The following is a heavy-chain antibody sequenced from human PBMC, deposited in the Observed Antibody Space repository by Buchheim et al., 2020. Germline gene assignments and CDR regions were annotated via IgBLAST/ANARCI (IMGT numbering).Heavy chain of an antibody. V-gene: IGHV1-2*02. CDR2: INPNTGGT. D-gene: IGHD3-3*01. CDR1: GYTFAGYY. J-gene: IGHJ5*02. Sequence: QVQLVQSGAEVKKPGASVKVSCKASGYTFAGYYMHWVRQAPGQGLEWMGWINPNTGGTDYAQYFQGRVTMTRDTSTTTVYLELSGLTSDDTAVYFCARAGYNFWSGNSDDWFDPWGQGTL. CDR3: ARAGYNFWSGNSDDWFDP.